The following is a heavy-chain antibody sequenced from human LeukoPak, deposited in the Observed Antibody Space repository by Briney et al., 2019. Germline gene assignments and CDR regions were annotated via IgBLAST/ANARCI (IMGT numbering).Heavy chain of an antibody. D-gene: IGHD3-22*01. J-gene: IGHJ4*02. Sequence: PGGSLRLSCAASGFTLSSYWMHWVRQAPGKGLVWVSRINSDGSSTNYADSVKGRFTISRGNAKNTLYLQMNSLRAEDTAVYYCARDAYYYDSSGYVDYWGQGTLVTVSS. CDR2: INSDGSST. CDR1: GFTLSSYW. V-gene: IGHV3-74*01. CDR3: ARDAYYYDSSGYVDY.